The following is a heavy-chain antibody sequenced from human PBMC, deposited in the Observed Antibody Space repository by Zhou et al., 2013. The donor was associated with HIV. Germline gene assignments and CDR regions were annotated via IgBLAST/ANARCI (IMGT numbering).Heavy chain of an antibody. D-gene: IGHD3-3*01. CDR3: ARVAGGYYSSYYYYYMDV. CDR2: IYYSGST. CDR1: GGSISSHY. V-gene: IGHV4-59*11. Sequence: QVQLQESGPGLVKPSETLSLTCTVSGGSISSHYWSWIRQPPGKGLEWIGYIYYSGSTNYNPSLKSRVTISVDTSKNQFSLKLSSVTAADTAVYYCARVAGGYYSSYYYYYMDVWGKGTTVTVSS. J-gene: IGHJ6*03.